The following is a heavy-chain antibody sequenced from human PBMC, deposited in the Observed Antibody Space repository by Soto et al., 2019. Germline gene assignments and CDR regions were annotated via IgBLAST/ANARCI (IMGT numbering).Heavy chain of an antibody. V-gene: IGHV4-59*08. CDR1: GGSISSYY. Sequence: PSETLSLTCTVSGGSISSYYWSWIRQPPGKELEWIGYIYYSGSANYNPSLKSRVTMSVDTSKNQFSLKLSSVTAADSAVYYCAGSMVRGVITFDERGQGTLGTVSA. CDR2: IYYSGSA. J-gene: IGHJ1*01. CDR3: AGSMVRGVITFDE. D-gene: IGHD3-10*01.